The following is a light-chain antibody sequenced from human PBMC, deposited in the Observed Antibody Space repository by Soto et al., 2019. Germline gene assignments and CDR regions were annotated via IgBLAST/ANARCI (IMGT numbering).Light chain of an antibody. CDR3: MQGLQTPYT. J-gene: IGKJ2*01. Sequence: EIVMTQSPPSLTVTPGEPASISCRSSQRLLHSNGNTFLDWYLQKPGQSPQLLIYLGSNRASGVPERVSGSEAGTDFTLKISRVEAEDVGVYYCMQGLQTPYTFGQGTKLEIK. CDR1: QRLLHSNGNTF. V-gene: IGKV2-28*01. CDR2: LGS.